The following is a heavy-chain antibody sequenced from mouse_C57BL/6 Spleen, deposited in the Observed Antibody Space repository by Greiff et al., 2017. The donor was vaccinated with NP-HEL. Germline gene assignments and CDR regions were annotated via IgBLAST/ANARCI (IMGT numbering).Heavy chain of an antibody. CDR3: ARTIYYDAAWLAY. CDR1: GFTFSDYY. Sequence: EVHLVESGGGLVQPGGSLKLSCAASGFTFSDYYMYWVRQTPEKRLEWVAYISNGGGSTYYPDTVKGRFTISRDNAKNTLYLQMSRLKSEDTAMYYCARTIYYDAAWLAYWGQGTLVTVSA. CDR2: ISNGGGST. V-gene: IGHV5-12*01. D-gene: IGHD2-4*01. J-gene: IGHJ3*01.